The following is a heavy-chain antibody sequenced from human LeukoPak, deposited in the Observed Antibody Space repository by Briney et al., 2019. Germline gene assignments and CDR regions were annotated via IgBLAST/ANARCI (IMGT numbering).Heavy chain of an antibody. CDR2: IIPMFGTA. CDR3: ARERAGTTVTTKYYYYMDV. CDR1: GGTFSIYA. Sequence: GASVKVSCKASGGTFSIYAISWVRQTRGQGLEWMGGIIPMFGTANYAQKFQGRVTITADKSTCTTYMELSSLRSEDTAVYYCARERAGTTVTTKYYYYMDVWGKGTTVTVSS. V-gene: IGHV1-69*06. D-gene: IGHD4-17*01. J-gene: IGHJ6*03.